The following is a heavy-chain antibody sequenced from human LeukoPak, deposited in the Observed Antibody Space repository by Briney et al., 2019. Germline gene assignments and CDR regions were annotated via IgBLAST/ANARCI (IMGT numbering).Heavy chain of an antibody. CDR2: INHSGST. CDR3: ARDYCSSTSCYGWFDP. D-gene: IGHD2-2*01. Sequence: SETLSLTCAVYGGSFSGYYWSWIRQPPGKGLEWIGEINHSGSTNYNPSLKSRVTISVDTSKNQFSLKLSSVTAADTAVYYCARDYCSSTSCYGWFDPWGQGTLVTVSS. CDR1: GGSFSGYY. J-gene: IGHJ5*02. V-gene: IGHV4-34*01.